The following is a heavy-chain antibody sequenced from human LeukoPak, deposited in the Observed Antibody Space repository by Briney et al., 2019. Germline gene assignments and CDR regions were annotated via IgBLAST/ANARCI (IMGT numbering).Heavy chain of an antibody. CDR1: GDSISSNSYY. D-gene: IGHD1-26*01. CDR2: IYYSGST. J-gene: IGHJ4*02. CDR3: ARSGITFDKMG. V-gene: IGHV4-39*01. Sequence: SETLSLTCTVSGDSISSNSYYWGWIRQPPGKGLEWIGSIYYSGSTYYNPSLKSRVTISVDTSKKQFSLKLSSVTAADPAVYYCARSGITFDKMGWGQGTLVTVSS.